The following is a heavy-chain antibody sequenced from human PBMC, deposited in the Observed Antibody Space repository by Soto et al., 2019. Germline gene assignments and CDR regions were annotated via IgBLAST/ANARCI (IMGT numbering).Heavy chain of an antibody. V-gene: IGHV4-34*01. Sequence: SETLSLTCAVYGGSFSGYYWSWIRQPPGKGLEWIGEINHSGSTNYNPSLKSRVTISVDTSKNQFSLKLSSVTAADTAVYYCARDDTTGGFDFWGQGTLVTVSS. CDR3: ARDDTTGGFDF. CDR1: GGSFSGYY. CDR2: INHSGST. D-gene: IGHD3-22*01. J-gene: IGHJ4*02.